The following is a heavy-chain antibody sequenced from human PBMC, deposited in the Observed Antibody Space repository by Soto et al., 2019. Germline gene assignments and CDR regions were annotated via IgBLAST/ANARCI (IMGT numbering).Heavy chain of an antibody. CDR1: GYTFTSYY. CDR3: ARVVYYYDSSGYHSPGQHFDY. V-gene: IGHV1-46*01. CDR2: INPSGGST. D-gene: IGHD3-22*01. Sequence: QVQLVQSGAEVKKPGASVKVSCKASGYTFTSYYMHWVRQAPGQGLEWMGIINPSGGSTSYAQKFQGRVTMTRDTSTSTVYMELSSLRSEDTAVYYCARVVYYYDSSGYHSPGQHFDYWGQGTLVTVSS. J-gene: IGHJ4*02.